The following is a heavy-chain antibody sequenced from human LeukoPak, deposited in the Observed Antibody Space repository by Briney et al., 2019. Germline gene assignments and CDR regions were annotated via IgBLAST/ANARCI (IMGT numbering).Heavy chain of an antibody. CDR1: GFTFSNFG. V-gene: IGHV3-23*01. CDR3: AKALKPYSGGIADH. CDR2: MSATGGTT. Sequence: GGSLRLSCTGSGFTFSNFGMSWVRQAPGKGLEWVSLMSATGGTTSYADPVKGRFTISRDNSKNTLFLVVNSLRVEDTGRYYCAKALKPYSGGIADHWGQGTQVSVSS. J-gene: IGHJ4*02. D-gene: IGHD2-15*01.